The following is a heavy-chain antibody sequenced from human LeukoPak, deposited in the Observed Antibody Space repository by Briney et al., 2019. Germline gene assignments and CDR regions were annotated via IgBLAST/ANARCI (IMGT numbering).Heavy chain of an antibody. CDR2: IHHDGRT. V-gene: IGHV4-34*01. Sequence: SETLSLTCAVSGGSLSGYYWSWIRQSPGKGLEWMGDIHHDGRTKYRSSFKSRITIFLVSSKNEVSLRLSPVTPADTALYFCARDVVPRDYGDTLNAYDLWGQGTMATVS. CDR3: ARDVVPRDYGDTLNAYDL. D-gene: IGHD4-17*01. J-gene: IGHJ3*01. CDR1: GGSLSGYY.